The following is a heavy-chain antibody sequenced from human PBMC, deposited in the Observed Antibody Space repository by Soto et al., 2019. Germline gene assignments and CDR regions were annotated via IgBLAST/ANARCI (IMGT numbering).Heavy chain of an antibody. Sequence: EVQLVESGGGLVKPGGSLRLSCAASGFTFSNAWMSWVRQAPGKGLEWVGRSKSKTDGGTTDYAAPVKGRFTISRDDLKNTLYLQMNSLKTEDTAVYYCTTIGDRSGSYYYYMDVWGKGTTVTVSS. V-gene: IGHV3-15*01. J-gene: IGHJ6*03. D-gene: IGHD2-21*02. CDR2: SKSKTDGGTT. CDR3: TTIGDRSGSYYYYMDV. CDR1: GFTFSNAW.